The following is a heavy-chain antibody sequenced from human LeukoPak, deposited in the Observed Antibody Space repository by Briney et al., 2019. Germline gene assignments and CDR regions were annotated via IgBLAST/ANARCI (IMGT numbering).Heavy chain of an antibody. D-gene: IGHD3-16*02. Sequence: GESLKISCKGSGYSFTSYWIGWVRRMPGKGLEWMGIIYPGDSDTRYSPSFQGQVTISADKSISTAYLQWSSLRASDTAMYYCARSEELSLYYFDYWGQGTLVTVSS. CDR1: GYSFTSYW. J-gene: IGHJ4*02. V-gene: IGHV5-51*01. CDR2: IYPGDSDT. CDR3: ARSEELSLYYFDY.